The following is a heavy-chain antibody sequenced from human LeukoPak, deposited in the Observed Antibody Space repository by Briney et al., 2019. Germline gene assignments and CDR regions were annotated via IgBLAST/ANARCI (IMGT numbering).Heavy chain of an antibody. CDR2: ISAYNGKT. D-gene: IGHD3-10*01. CDR3: ARGLGAIDY. V-gene: IGHV1-18*01. Sequence: ASVKVSCKASGYTFTSQGISWVRQAPGQGFESMGWISAYNGKTEYAEKFQGRVTMSTDTSTSTAYLELTSLTSDDTAVYFCARGLGAIDYWGQGTLVTVSS. J-gene: IGHJ4*02. CDR1: GYTFTSQG.